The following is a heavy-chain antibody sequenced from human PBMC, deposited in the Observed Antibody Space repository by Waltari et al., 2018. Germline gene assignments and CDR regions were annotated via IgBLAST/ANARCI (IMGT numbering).Heavy chain of an antibody. Sequence: GGGVVQPGRSLRLSCAASGFTFSSYGMHWVRQAPGKGLEWVAVIWYDGSNKYYADSVKGRFTISRDNSKNTLYLQMNSLRAEDTAVYYCARPIAAGYYYYYMDVWGKGTTVTVSS. D-gene: IGHD6-13*01. CDR1: GFTFSSYG. J-gene: IGHJ6*03. CDR2: IWYDGSNK. CDR3: ARPIAAGYYYYYMDV. V-gene: IGHV3-33*01.